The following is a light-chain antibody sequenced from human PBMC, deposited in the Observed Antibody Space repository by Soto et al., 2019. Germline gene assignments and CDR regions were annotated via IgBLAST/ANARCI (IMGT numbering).Light chain of an antibody. CDR1: QSVSSSY. CDR2: GAS. V-gene: IGKV3-20*01. Sequence: EIVLTQSPGTLSLSPGERATLSCRASQSVSSSYLAWYQQKPGQAPRLLIYGASSRATGIPDRFSGSGSGTDFTLTISRLEPEDFAVYYCQQYGSFRTFGQGTTVDIK. J-gene: IGKJ1*01. CDR3: QQYGSFRT.